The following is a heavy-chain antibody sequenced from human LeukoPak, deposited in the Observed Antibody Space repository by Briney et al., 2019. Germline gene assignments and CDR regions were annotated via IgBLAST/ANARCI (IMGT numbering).Heavy chain of an antibody. D-gene: IGHD1-26*01. CDR1: GLTFSREW. J-gene: IGHJ6*02. V-gene: IGHV3-30*02. CDR2: IRYDGSNK. CDR3: AKGEHRRGYYYGMDV. Sequence: GGSLRLSCEASGLTFSREWMHWVRQAPGKGLEWVAFIRYDGSNKYYADSVKGRFTISRDNSKNTLYLQMNSLRAEDTAVYYCAKGEHRRGYYYGMDVWGQGTTVTVSS.